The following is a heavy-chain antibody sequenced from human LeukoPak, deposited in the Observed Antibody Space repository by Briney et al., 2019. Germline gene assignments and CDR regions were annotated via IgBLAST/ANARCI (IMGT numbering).Heavy chain of an antibody. CDR1: GFTFSSYS. Sequence: GGSLRLSCAASGFTFSSYSMNWVRRAPGMGLEWVSSISSSSDYIYYADSVKGRFTISRDNAKNSLYLQMNSLRAEDTVVYYCARGSGSGSYYPRFDYWGQGTLVTVSS. V-gene: IGHV3-21*01. J-gene: IGHJ4*02. CDR2: ISSSSDYI. CDR3: ARGSGSGSYYPRFDY. D-gene: IGHD3-10*01.